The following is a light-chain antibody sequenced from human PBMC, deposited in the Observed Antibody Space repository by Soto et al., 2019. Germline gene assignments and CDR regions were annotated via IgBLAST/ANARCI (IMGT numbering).Light chain of an antibody. CDR2: DAS. CDR3: QHRSSWIT. Sequence: EIVRTQSPATLSVFPGETVTLFCRASQRASTNLAWYQQKPGQAPSLLIYDASNRATGIPARFSGSGSATDFTLTIRSLEPEDFAVDYCQHRSSWITFGQGTRLEIK. CDR1: QRASTN. J-gene: IGKJ5*01. V-gene: IGKV3-11*01.